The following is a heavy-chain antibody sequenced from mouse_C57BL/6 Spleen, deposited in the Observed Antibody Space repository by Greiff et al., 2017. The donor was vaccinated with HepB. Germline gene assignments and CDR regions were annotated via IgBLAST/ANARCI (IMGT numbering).Heavy chain of an antibody. J-gene: IGHJ3*01. Sequence: DVKLQESGAELVRPGASVKLSCTASGFNIKDYYMHWVKQRPEQGLEWIGRIDPEDGDTEYAPKFQGKATMTADTSSTTAYLQLSSLTSEDTAVYYCTTGYYGSSLFAYWGQGTLVTVSA. CDR3: TTGYYGSSLFAY. CDR1: GFNIKDYY. CDR2: IDPEDGDT. V-gene: IGHV14-1*01. D-gene: IGHD1-1*01.